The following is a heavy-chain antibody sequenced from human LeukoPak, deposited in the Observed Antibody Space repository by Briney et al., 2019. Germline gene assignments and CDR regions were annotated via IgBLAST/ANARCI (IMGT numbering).Heavy chain of an antibody. J-gene: IGHJ4*02. CDR2: INHSGST. D-gene: IGHD3-10*01. CDR3: ARAPIYGSGSYYFLDY. V-gene: IGHV4-34*01. CDR1: GGSFSGYY. Sequence: SETLSLTCAVYGGSFSGYYWSWIRQPPGKGLEWVGEINHSGSTNYNPSLKSRVTVSVDTSKNQFSLKLSSVTAADTAVYYCARAPIYGSGSYYFLDYWGQGTLVTVSS.